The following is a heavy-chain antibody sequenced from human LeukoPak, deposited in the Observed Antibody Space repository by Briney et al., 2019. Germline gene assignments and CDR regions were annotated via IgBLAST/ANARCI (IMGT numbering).Heavy chain of an antibody. CDR2: TSGGGGST. Sequence: GGSLRLSCAASGFTFSNYAMSWVRQAPGKGLEWVSATSGGGGSTYYADSVRGRFTVSRDNSRNTLYLQMNNLRAEDTAVYYCAKVPISSGWPNFDYWGQGTLVTVSS. D-gene: IGHD6-19*01. V-gene: IGHV3-23*01. CDR3: AKVPISSGWPNFDY. J-gene: IGHJ4*02. CDR1: GFTFSNYA.